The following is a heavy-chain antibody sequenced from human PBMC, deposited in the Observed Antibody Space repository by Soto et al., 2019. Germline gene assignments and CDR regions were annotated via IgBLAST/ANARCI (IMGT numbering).Heavy chain of an antibody. D-gene: IGHD1-26*01. CDR1: GFTFSSYA. CDR2: ISGSGGST. Sequence: EVQLLESGGGLVQPGGSLRLSCAASGFTFSSYAMTWVRQAPGKGLEWVSTISGSGGSTYYADSVKGRFTISRDNSKGTLYLQMNSLRAEDTAVYYCAKDRAKWELLEDYWGQGTLVTVSS. J-gene: IGHJ4*02. V-gene: IGHV3-23*01. CDR3: AKDRAKWELLEDY.